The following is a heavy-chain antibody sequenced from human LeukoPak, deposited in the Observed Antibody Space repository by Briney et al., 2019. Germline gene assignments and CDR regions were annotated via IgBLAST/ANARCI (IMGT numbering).Heavy chain of an antibody. Sequence: GGSLRLSCAASGFTVSTNYMNWVRQAPGKGLEWVSVIYSGGSTYYADSVKGRFTISRDSSKNTLYLQMNSLRAEDTAVYYCARDTVTTFRFRDYYYYGMDVWGQGTTVTVSS. V-gene: IGHV3-53*01. J-gene: IGHJ6*02. CDR2: IYSGGST. CDR1: GFTVSTNY. CDR3: ARDTVTTFRFRDYYYYGMDV. D-gene: IGHD4-17*01.